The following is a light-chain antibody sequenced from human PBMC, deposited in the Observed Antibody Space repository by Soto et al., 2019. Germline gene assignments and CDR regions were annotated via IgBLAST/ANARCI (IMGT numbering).Light chain of an antibody. Sequence: ERVMTQSPATLSVSPGERATLSCRASQSVSNNLAWYQQKLGQAPRLLIYGASSRATGIPERFSGAGSGTDFTLTITPLEPEDFAVYFCQQYDTSPITFGQGTRLEIK. J-gene: IGKJ5*01. CDR1: QSVSNN. V-gene: IGKV3D-15*01. CDR2: GAS. CDR3: QQYDTSPIT.